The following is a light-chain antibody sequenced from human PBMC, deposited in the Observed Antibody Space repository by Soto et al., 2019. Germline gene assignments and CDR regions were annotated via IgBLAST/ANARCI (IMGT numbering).Light chain of an antibody. CDR3: QQLNTHPYT. Sequence: DIQFTQSPSFLSAAVGDRVTLTCRASQGISSFLAWYQQKPGKAPKLLISAASTLQSGVPSRLSGSGSGTEFTPTISSLQTEDFATYYCQQLNTHPYTFGQGTKLEIK. J-gene: IGKJ2*01. V-gene: IGKV1-9*01. CDR1: QGISSF. CDR2: AAS.